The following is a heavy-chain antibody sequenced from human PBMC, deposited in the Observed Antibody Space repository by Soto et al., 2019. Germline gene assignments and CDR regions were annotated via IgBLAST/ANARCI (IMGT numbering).Heavy chain of an antibody. Sequence: RASVKVSCKASGYTFTEYYRYWGRQAPGQGPEWLGGSNPRTGDTNQTQKFQGRVTMTRDMSLTTAYMELHRLTSDNTAVYFCSSDSIWGGAPYCFDYWGQGSLVTVSS. V-gene: IGHV1-2*02. J-gene: IGHJ4*02. CDR1: GYTFTEYY. D-gene: IGHD6-13*01. CDR2: SNPRTGDT. CDR3: SSDSIWGGAPYCFDY.